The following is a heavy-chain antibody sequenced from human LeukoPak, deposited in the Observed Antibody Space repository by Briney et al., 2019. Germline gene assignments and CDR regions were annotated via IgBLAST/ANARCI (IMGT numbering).Heavy chain of an antibody. D-gene: IGHD3-10*01. CDR3: ARGGMVRGVMAWFDP. Sequence: ASVRVSCKASGYTFTSYSMHWVRQAPGQGLEWMGIINPSGGSTSYAQKFQDRVTMTRDTSTSTVYMELRSLRSDDTAVYYCARGGMVRGVMAWFDPWGQGTLVTVSS. J-gene: IGHJ5*02. V-gene: IGHV1-46*01. CDR1: GYTFTSYS. CDR2: INPSGGST.